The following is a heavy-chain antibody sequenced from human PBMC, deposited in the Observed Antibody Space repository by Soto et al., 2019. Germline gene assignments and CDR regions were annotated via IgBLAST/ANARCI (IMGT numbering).Heavy chain of an antibody. CDR2: TYYSGST. CDR3: ARDCYYYDSSGMMYYFDY. J-gene: IGHJ4*02. D-gene: IGHD3-22*01. V-gene: IGHV4-61*01. Sequence: SETLSLTCTVSGGSVSSGRYYWSWVRQPPGKGLECIGYTYYSGSTNYNPSLKSRVTISVDTSKNQFSLKLSYVTAADTAVYYCARDCYYYDSSGMMYYFDYWGQGTLVTVSS. CDR1: GGSVSSGRYY.